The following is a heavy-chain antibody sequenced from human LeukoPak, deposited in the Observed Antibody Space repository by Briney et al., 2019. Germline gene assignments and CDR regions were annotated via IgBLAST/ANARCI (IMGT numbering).Heavy chain of an antibody. CDR3: ARFKGSFYYYYYMDV. Sequence: SETLSLTCTVSGGSISSYYWSWTRQPPGKGLEWIGYIYYSGSTNYNPSLKSRVTISVDTSKNQFSLKLSSVTAADTAVYYCARFKGSFYYYYYMDVWGKGTTVTVSS. J-gene: IGHJ6*03. CDR2: IYYSGST. V-gene: IGHV4-59*01. CDR1: GGSISSYY.